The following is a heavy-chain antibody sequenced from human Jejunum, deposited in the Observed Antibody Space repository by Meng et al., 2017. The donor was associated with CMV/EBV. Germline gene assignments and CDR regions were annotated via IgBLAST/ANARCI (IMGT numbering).Heavy chain of an antibody. Sequence: SGLPFSGSAMHWVRQASGKGLEWVGRIRSKANNYATAYAASVNGRFTISRDDSKNTAFLQMNSLKTEDTAVYYCTRPFNWAFDYWGQGTLVTVSS. D-gene: IGHD7-27*01. V-gene: IGHV3-73*01. CDR3: TRPFNWAFDY. J-gene: IGHJ4*02. CDR2: IRSKANNYAT. CDR1: GLPFSGSA.